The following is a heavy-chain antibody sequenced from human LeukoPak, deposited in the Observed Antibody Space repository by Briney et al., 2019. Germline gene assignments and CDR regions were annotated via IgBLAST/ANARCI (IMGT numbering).Heavy chain of an antibody. CDR1: GFTFSSYS. CDR2: IKHDGSEE. D-gene: IGHD3-3*01. V-gene: IGHV3-7*01. J-gene: IGHJ4*02. Sequence: QPEGSLRLSCAASGFTFSSYSMNWVRQAPGKGLEWVASIKHDGSEEYYVDSVRGRFTISRDNTKNLLYLQMSSLRAEDTAVYYCATDRGWRTSGYYLYYFEYWGQGTLVTFSS. CDR3: ATDRGWRTSGYYLYYFEY.